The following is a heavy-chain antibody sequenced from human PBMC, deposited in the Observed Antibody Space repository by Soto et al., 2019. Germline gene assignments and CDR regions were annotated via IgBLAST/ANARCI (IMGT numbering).Heavy chain of an antibody. J-gene: IGHJ6*02. CDR3: ARDRAAAASDYYYYYGMDV. V-gene: IGHV1-2*04. CDR1: GHTFTGYY. CDR2: INPNSGGT. Sequence: ASVKVSCKASGHTFTGYYMHWVRQAPGQGLEWMGWINPNSGGTNYAQKFQGWVTMTRDTSISTAYMELSRLRSDDTAVYYCARDRAAAASDYYYYYGMDVWGQGTTVTAP. D-gene: IGHD6-13*01.